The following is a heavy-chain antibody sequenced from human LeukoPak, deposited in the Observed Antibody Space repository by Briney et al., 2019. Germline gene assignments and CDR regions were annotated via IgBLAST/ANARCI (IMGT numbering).Heavy chain of an antibody. Sequence: PSQTLSLTCTVSGGSISSGSYYWSWIRQPAGKGLEGIGRIYTSGSTNYNPSPKSRVTISVDTSKNQFSLKLSSVTAADTAVYYCARDFYQIWGQGTLVTVSS. D-gene: IGHD3-16*02. CDR2: IYTSGST. CDR1: GGSISSGSYY. CDR3: ARDFYQI. J-gene: IGHJ4*02. V-gene: IGHV4-61*02.